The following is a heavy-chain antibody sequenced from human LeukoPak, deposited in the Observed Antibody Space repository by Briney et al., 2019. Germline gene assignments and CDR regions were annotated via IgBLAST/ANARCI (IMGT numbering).Heavy chain of an antibody. CDR2: IYYSGST. CDR1: GGSISSGDYY. D-gene: IGHD5-12*01. CDR3: ARIRATDYYYFDH. Sequence: SQTLSLTCTVSGGSISSGDYYWSWIRQPPGKGLEWIGYIYYSGSTYYNPSLKSRVTISVDTSKNQFSLKLSSVTAADTAVYYCARIRATDYYYFDHWGQGTLVTVSS. V-gene: IGHV4-30-4*01. J-gene: IGHJ4*02.